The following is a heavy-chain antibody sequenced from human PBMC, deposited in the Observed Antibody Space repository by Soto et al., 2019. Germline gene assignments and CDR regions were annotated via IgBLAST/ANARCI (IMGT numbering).Heavy chain of an antibody. CDR3: ARDAVYQQTPQRWFDY. V-gene: IGHV4-30-4*01. CDR1: GGSISSGDYY. CDR2: IYYSGST. D-gene: IGHD2-2*01. Sequence: QVQLQESGPGLVKPSQTLSLTCTVSGGSISSGDYYWSWIRQPPGKGLEWIGYIYYSGSTYYNPSLKSRVTISVDTSKNQFSLKLSSVTAADTAVYYCARDAVYQQTPQRWFDYWGQGTLVTVSS. J-gene: IGHJ4*02.